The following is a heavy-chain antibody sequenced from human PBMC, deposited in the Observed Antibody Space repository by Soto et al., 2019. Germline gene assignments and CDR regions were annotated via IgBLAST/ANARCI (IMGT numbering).Heavy chain of an antibody. Sequence: ASVKVSCKASGFTFTSSAVQWVRQARGQGLEWMGWISAYNGNTNYAQKLQGRVTMTTDTSTSTAYMELRSLRSDDTAVYYCARPGSGNYYYYMDVWGKGTTVTVSS. J-gene: IGHJ6*03. CDR1: GFTFTSSA. V-gene: IGHV1-18*01. CDR3: ARPGSGNYYYYMDV. D-gene: IGHD6-25*01. CDR2: ISAYNGNT.